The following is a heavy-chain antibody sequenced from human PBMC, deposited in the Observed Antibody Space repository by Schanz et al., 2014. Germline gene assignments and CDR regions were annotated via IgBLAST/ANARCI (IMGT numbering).Heavy chain of an antibody. V-gene: IGHV4-31*03. CDR1: GGSISSGGYY. D-gene: IGHD3-22*01. Sequence: QVQLQESGPGLVKPSQTLSLTCTVSGGSISSGGYYWSWIRQHPGKGLEWIGYISYSGTTYYNPSLKSRVTISVSTSKTQFSLKLSSVTAADTAVYYCARLNYDSSGYPYYYGMDVWGQGTTVAVSS. J-gene: IGHJ6*02. CDR3: ARLNYDSSGYPYYYGMDV. CDR2: ISYSGTT.